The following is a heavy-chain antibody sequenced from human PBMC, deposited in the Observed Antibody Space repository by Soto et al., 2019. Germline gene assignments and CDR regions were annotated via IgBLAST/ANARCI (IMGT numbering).Heavy chain of an antibody. CDR1: KVTFSSYG. D-gene: IGHD2-2*01. J-gene: IGHJ6*02. Sequence: GGSLRLSCVASKVTFSSYGMHWVRQAPGKGLEWVAVISYDGSNKYYADSVKGRFTISRDNSKNTLYLQMNSLRAEDTAVYYCARGYCSSTSCQENYYYYYGMDVWGQGTTVTVSS. CDR2: ISYDGSNK. CDR3: ARGYCSSTSCQENYYYYYGMDV. V-gene: IGHV3-30*03.